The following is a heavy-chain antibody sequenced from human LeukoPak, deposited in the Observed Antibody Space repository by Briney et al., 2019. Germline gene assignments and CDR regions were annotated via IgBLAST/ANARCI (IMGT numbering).Heavy chain of an antibody. CDR1: GYTFTGYY. V-gene: IGHV1-2*06. CDR3: ASCKWLEFARYYYYGMDV. D-gene: IGHD6-19*01. J-gene: IGHJ6*02. CDR2: INPNSGGT. Sequence: GPVKVSCKASGYTFTGYYMHWVRQAPGQGLEWMGRINPNSGGTYYAQKFQGRVTMTRDTSISTAYMELSRLRSDDTAVYYCASCKWLEFARYYYYGMDVWGQGTTVTVSS.